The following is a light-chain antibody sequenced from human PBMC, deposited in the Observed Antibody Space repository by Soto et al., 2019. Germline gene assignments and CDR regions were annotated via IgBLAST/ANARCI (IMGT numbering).Light chain of an antibody. CDR1: QTVGSY. V-gene: IGKV3-11*01. J-gene: IGKJ4*01. CDR3: QQRSNWPLT. Sequence: EIVLTQSPATLSLSPGERATLSCRASQTVGSYLGWYQQKPGQAPRLLIYDASNRATGIPARFSGSGSGTDFTLTISSLEPEDFAVYYCQQRSNWPLTFGGGTKVEIK. CDR2: DAS.